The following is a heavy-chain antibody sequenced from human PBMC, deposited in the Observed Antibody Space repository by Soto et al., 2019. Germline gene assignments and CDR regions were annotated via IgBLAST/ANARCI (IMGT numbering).Heavy chain of an antibody. D-gene: IGHD5-12*01. CDR2: IIPIFGTA. CDR3: ATSAEMATISYFDY. V-gene: IGHV1-69*13. J-gene: IGHJ4*02. CDR1: GGTFSSYA. Sequence: SVKVSCKASGGTFSSYAISWVRQAPGQGLEWMGGIIPIFGTANYAQKFQGRVTITADESTSTAYMELSSLRSEDTAVYCCATSAEMATISYFDYWGQGTLVTVSS.